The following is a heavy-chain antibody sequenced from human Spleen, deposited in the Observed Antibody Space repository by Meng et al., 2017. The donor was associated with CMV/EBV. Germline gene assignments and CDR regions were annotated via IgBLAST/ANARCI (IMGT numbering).Heavy chain of an antibody. CDR1: GFTFSSYS. J-gene: IGHJ6*02. CDR3: ARAYGFDSSGYYYYYYYGMDV. Sequence: GGSLRLSCAASGFTFSSYSMYWVRQAPGKGVEWVSSISSSSSYIYYADSVKGRFTISRDNAKNSLYLQMNILRAEDTAVYYCARAYGFDSSGYYYYYYYGMDVWGQGTTVTVSS. D-gene: IGHD3-22*01. CDR2: ISSSSSYI. V-gene: IGHV3-21*01.